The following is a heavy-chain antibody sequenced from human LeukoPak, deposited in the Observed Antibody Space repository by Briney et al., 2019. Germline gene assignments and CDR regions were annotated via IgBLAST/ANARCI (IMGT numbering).Heavy chain of an antibody. D-gene: IGHD3-22*01. Sequence: PSETLSLTCTVSGGSISSYYWSWIRQPPGKGLEWIGYIYTSGSTNYNPSLKSRVNISVDTSKNQFYLKLRSVTAADKAVYYCARHGTGYYDSSGYWFDPWGQGTLVTVSS. CDR2: IYTSGST. V-gene: IGHV4-4*09. CDR1: GGSISSYY. CDR3: ARHGTGYYDSSGYWFDP. J-gene: IGHJ5*02.